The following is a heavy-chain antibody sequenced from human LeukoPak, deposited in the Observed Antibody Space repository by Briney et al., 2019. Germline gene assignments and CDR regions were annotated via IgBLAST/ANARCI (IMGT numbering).Heavy chain of an antibody. J-gene: IGHJ6*03. CDR3: AGKSPARRVDYYYYYMDV. CDR1: GGTFSSYA. Sequence: ASVKVSCKASGGTFSSYAISWVRQAPGQGLEWMGGIIPIFGTANYAQKFQGRVTITADESRSTAYMELSSLRSEDTAVYYCAGKSPARRVDYYYYYMDVWGKGTTVTVSS. V-gene: IGHV1-69*13. CDR2: IIPIFGTA. D-gene: IGHD6-6*01.